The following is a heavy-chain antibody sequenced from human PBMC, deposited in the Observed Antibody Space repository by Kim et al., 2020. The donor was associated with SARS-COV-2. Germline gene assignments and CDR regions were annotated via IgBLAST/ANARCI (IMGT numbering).Heavy chain of an antibody. D-gene: IGHD2-15*01. CDR3: ARDRYCSGGSCYFLALEVQNGFDP. CDR1: GFTFSDYY. J-gene: IGHJ5*02. Sequence: GGSLRLSCTASGFTFSDYYMSWIRQAPGKGLEWVSYISSSGSTIYYADSVKGRFTISRDNAKNSLYLQMNSLRAEDTAVYYCARDRYCSGGSCYFLALEVQNGFDPWGQGTLVTVSS. CDR2: ISSSGSTI. V-gene: IGHV3-11*01.